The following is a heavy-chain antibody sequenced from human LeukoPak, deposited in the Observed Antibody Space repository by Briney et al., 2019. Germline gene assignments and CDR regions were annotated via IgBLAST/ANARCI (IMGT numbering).Heavy chain of an antibody. V-gene: IGHV3-23*01. CDR1: GFTFSSYA. CDR2: ISGNGGYT. Sequence: SGGSLRLSCAASGFTFSSYAMSWVRQAPGKGLEWVSSISGNGGYTYHADSVKGRFTISRDNSKNTLYTQMNSLRAEDTAVYYCAKGNNGCYDSWGQGTLVTVSS. CDR3: AKGNNGCYDS. J-gene: IGHJ4*02. D-gene: IGHD2-15*01.